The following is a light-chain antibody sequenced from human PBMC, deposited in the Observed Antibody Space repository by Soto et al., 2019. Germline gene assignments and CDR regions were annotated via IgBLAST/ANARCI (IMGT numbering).Light chain of an antibody. J-gene: IGLJ2*01. CDR3: CSYAGSNTYVV. CDR2: EGS. CDR1: SSDVGSYDL. V-gene: IGLV2-23*01. Sequence: QSALTQPASVSGSPGQSITISCTGTSSDVGSYDLVSWYQQYPGKAPKLMIYEGSKRSSGISDRFSGSKSGNTASLTISGLQAADEADYYCCSYAGSNTYVVFGGGTKLTVL.